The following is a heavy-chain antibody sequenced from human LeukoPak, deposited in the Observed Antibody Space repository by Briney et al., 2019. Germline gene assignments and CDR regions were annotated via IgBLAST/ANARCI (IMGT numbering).Heavy chain of an antibody. V-gene: IGHV4-4*07. Sequence: SETLSLTCTVSGGSISCYYWSWIRQPAGKGLEWIGRIYTSGSTNYNPSLKSRVTMSVDTSKNQFSLKLSSVTAADTAVYYCARSLFTYYGSGSYYHDYWGPGTLVTVSS. CDR2: IYTSGST. J-gene: IGHJ4*02. D-gene: IGHD3-10*01. CDR1: GGSISCYY. CDR3: ARSLFTYYGSGSYYHDY.